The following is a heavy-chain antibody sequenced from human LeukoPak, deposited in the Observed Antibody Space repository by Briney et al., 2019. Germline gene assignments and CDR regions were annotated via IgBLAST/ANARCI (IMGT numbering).Heavy chain of an antibody. V-gene: IGHV4-30-4*01. CDR3: ARGLKVLDY. Sequence: SETLSLTCAVSGGSISSGDYYWSWLRQPPGKGLEWLGYIYNSGSTYHNPSLKSRVTISVDTSKNQFSLKLSSVTAADTAVYYCARGLKVLDYWGQGTLVTVSS. CDR2: IYNSGST. D-gene: IGHD2-21*02. J-gene: IGHJ4*02. CDR1: GGSISSGDYY.